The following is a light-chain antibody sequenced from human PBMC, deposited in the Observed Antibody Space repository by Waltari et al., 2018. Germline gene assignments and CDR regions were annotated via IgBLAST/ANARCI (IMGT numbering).Light chain of an antibody. CDR3: QHYVRLPAT. CDR1: QSVGRT. Sequence: EIVLTQSPGTLSLSPGERATLSCRASQSVGRTLAWYQQKPGQAPRLLIYGASSRATDIPDRFSGSGSGTDFSLTNNRLEPEDFAVYFCQHYVRLPATFGQGTKVEIK. CDR2: GAS. J-gene: IGKJ1*01. V-gene: IGKV3-20*01.